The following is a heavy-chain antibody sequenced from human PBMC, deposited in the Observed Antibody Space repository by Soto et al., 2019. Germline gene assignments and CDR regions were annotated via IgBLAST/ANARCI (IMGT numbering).Heavy chain of an antibody. Sequence: SETLSLTCTVSGGSISSSSYYWGWIRQPPGKGLEWIGSIYYSGSTYYNPSLKSRVTISVDTSKNQLSLKLSSVTAADTAVYYCAALSGGSFVGGDAFDIWGQGTMVTVSS. J-gene: IGHJ3*02. CDR1: GGSISSSSYY. D-gene: IGHD2-15*01. CDR2: IYYSGST. CDR3: AALSGGSFVGGDAFDI. V-gene: IGHV4-39*01.